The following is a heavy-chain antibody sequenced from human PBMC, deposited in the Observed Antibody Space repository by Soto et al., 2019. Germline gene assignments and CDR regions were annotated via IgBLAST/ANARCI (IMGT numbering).Heavy chain of an antibody. J-gene: IGHJ4*02. CDR2: ISWDGEK. D-gene: IGHD3-9*01. CDR1: GFSLNTRGVG. Sequence: QITLKESGPTLVKPTQTLTLTCTFSGFSLNTRGVGVGWIRQPPGKALEWLALISWDGEKRYSPSLKSRLTITKDTSENQVVRTMTNMDPVDTATYYCAHSCGDILTGHYYFDYWGQGTPVTVSS. CDR3: AHSCGDILTGHYYFDY. V-gene: IGHV2-5*02.